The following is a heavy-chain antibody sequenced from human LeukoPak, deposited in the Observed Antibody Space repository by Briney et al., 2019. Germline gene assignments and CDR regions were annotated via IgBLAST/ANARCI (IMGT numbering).Heavy chain of an antibody. D-gene: IGHD6-13*01. CDR1: GFTFSSYA. V-gene: IGHV3-23*01. CDR2: ISGSGGST. J-gene: IGHJ4*02. CDR3: AKGGSPPYYFDY. Sequence: GGSLRLSCAASGFTFSSYAMSWVRQAPGKGLEWVSAISGSGGSTYYADSVKGRSTISRDNSKNTLYLQMNSLRAEDTAVYYCAKGGSPPYYFDYWGQGTLVTVSS.